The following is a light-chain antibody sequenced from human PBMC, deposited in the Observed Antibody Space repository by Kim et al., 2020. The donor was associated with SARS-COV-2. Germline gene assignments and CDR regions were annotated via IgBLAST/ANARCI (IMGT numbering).Light chain of an antibody. CDR3: EQCDSYRRT. V-gene: IGKV1-8*01. Sequence: AIQITQSPSSLSASTGDRVTITCRASQGIGSYLDWYQQKPGKAPKLLIYAASTLQSGVPSRFSGSGSGTDFTLTISGLQSEDFATCYCEQCDSYRRTFGDGSKVYIK. CDR2: AAS. CDR1: QGIGSY. J-gene: IGKJ1*01.